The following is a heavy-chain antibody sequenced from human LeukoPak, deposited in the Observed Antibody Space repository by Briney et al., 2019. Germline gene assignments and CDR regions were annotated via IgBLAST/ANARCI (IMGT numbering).Heavy chain of an antibody. CDR1: GFTFSSYG. J-gene: IGHJ4*02. CDR3: AKDPGDVYSNFDY. V-gene: IGHV3-30*18. Sequence: PGGSLRLSCAASGFTFSSYGLHWVRQAPGKGLEWVAVISYDGSNKYYADSVKGRFTISRDNSKNTLYLQMNSLRAEDTAVYYCAKDPGDVYSNFDYWGQGTLVTVSS. D-gene: IGHD5-24*01. CDR2: ISYDGSNK.